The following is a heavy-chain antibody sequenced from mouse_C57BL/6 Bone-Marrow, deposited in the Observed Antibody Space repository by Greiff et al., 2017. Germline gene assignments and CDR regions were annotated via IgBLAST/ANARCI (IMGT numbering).Heavy chain of an antibody. CDR1: GFNIKDDY. Sequence: EVQRVESGAELVRPGASVKLSCTASGFNIKDDYMHWVKQRPEQGLEWIGWIDPENGDTEYASKFQGKATITADTSSNTAYLQLSSLTSEDTAVYYCTTWWLLPFDYWGQGTTLTVSS. CDR3: TTWWLLPFDY. J-gene: IGHJ2*01. V-gene: IGHV14-4*01. CDR2: IDPENGDT. D-gene: IGHD2-3*01.